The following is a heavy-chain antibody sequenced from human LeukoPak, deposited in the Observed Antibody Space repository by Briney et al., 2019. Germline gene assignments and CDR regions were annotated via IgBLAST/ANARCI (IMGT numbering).Heavy chain of an antibody. CDR2: IYTSGGT. D-gene: IGHD4-11*01. V-gene: IGHV4-61*02. CDR1: GGSISSGSYY. Sequence: SETLSLTCTVSGGSISSGSYYWSWIRQPAGKGLEWIGRIYTSGGTNYNPSLKSRVTISVDTSKSQFSLKLSSVTAADTAVYYCARNDYQYYFDYWGQGTLVTVSS. J-gene: IGHJ4*02. CDR3: ARNDYQYYFDY.